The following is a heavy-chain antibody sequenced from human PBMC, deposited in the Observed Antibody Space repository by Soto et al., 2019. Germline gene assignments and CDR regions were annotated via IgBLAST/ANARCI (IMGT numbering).Heavy chain of an antibody. D-gene: IGHD6-19*01. CDR2: ISGSGGST. CDR1: GFTFSSYA. CDR3: AKAYPRVLGLLPQELYYFDY. V-gene: IGHV3-23*01. J-gene: IGHJ4*02. Sequence: GSLRLSCAASGFTFSSYAMSWVRQAPGKGLEWVSAISGSGGSTYYADSVKGRFTISRDNSKNTLYLQMNSLRAEDTAVYYCAKAYPRVLGLLPQELYYFDYWGQGTLVTVSS.